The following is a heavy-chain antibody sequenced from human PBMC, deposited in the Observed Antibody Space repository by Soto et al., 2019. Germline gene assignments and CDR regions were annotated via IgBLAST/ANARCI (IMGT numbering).Heavy chain of an antibody. Sequence: QITLNESGPTVVRPTETLTLTCRFSGFSLTTSGGGVGWIRQSPGKAPEWLALIYWDDDKRYSASLKSRLTITKETSKNQAVLTVSDLDPTDTATYYCAHRVLRTVFGLVTTTAIYFDFCGQGAPVAVSS. CDR2: IYWDDDK. V-gene: IGHV2-5*02. D-gene: IGHD3-3*01. J-gene: IGHJ4*02. CDR3: AHRVLRTVFGLVTTTAIYFDF. CDR1: GFSLTTSGGG.